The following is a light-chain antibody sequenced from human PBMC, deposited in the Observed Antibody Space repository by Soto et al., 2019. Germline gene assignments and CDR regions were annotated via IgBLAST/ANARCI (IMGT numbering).Light chain of an antibody. CDR2: DVN. V-gene: IGLV2-14*03. Sequence: QSALTQPASVSGSPGQSITISCTGTSSDVGGYIYVSWYQQHPGKAPKLMIYDVNNRPSGVSNRFSGSKYGNTASLTISGLQTEDEADYYCVSYTTSISYEFGSGTKLTVL. CDR1: SSDVGGYIY. J-gene: IGLJ2*01. CDR3: VSYTTSISYE.